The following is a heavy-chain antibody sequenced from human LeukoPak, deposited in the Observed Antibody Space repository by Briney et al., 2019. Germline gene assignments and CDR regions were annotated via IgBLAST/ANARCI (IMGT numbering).Heavy chain of an antibody. V-gene: IGHV4-39*01. D-gene: IGHD2-2*01. Sequence: SETLSLTCTVSGGSISSSSYYWGWIRQPPGKGLEWIGSIYYSGSTYYNPSLKSRVTISVDTSKNQFSLKLSSVTATDTAVYYCASPDTVCSSTSCYAGPFDYWGQGTLVTVSS. CDR1: GGSISSSSYY. J-gene: IGHJ4*02. CDR3: ASPDTVCSSTSCYAGPFDY. CDR2: IYYSGST.